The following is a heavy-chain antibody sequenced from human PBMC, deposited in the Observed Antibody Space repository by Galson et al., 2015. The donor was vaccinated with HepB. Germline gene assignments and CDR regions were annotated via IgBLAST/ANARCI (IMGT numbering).Heavy chain of an antibody. D-gene: IGHD3-22*01. Sequence: SLRLSCAASGFTFSSYGMHWVRQAPGKGLEWVAFIRYGGSNKYHADSVKGRFTISRDNSKNTLYLQMNSLRAEDTAVYYCAKIYSGITMIVGAFDIWGQGTMVTVSS. CDR2: IRYGGSNK. V-gene: IGHV3-30*02. CDR3: AKIYSGITMIVGAFDI. CDR1: GFTFSSYG. J-gene: IGHJ3*02.